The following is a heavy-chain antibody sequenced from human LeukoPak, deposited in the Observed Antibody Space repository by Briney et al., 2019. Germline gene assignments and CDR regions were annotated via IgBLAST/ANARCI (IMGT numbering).Heavy chain of an antibody. V-gene: IGHV4-59*01. J-gene: IGHJ5*02. Sequence: PSETLSLTCTVSGGSISSYYWSWIRQPPGKGLEWIGYIYYSGSTNYNPSLKSRVTISVDTSKNQFSLKLSSVTAADTAVYYCAREGAIRGGSLHVGSHPFDPWGQGTLVTVSS. CDR2: IYYSGST. D-gene: IGHD1-26*01. CDR1: GGSISSYY. CDR3: AREGAIRGGSLHVGSHPFDP.